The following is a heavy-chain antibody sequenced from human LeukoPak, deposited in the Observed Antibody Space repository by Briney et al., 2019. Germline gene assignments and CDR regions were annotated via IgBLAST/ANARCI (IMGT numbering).Heavy chain of an antibody. CDR1: GFTFSDTW. CDR3: ARVAAMVMSHYYYMDV. CDR2: ISSSGSTI. V-gene: IGHV3-11*04. J-gene: IGHJ6*03. Sequence: PGGSLRLSCAASGFTFSDTWMNWVRQAPGKGLEWVSYISSSGSTIYYADSVKGRFTISRDNAKNSLYLQMNSLRAEDTAVYYCARVAAMVMSHYYYMDVWGKGTTVTISS. D-gene: IGHD5-18*01.